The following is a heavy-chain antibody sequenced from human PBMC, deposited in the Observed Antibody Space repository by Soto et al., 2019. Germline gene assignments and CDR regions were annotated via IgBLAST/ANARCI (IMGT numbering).Heavy chain of an antibody. CDR2: IDVANGHT. Sequence: QVQLVQSGTEVKKPGASVKVSCKASGYTFTSYAMHWVRQAPGQSLEWMGWIDVANGHTKNSQKFQGRITTTCDTSASTAFMDLSSLTSEDTAVDYCARELRGGSYYDYWGQGTLITVSS. D-gene: IGHD1-26*01. CDR3: ARELRGGSYYDY. CDR1: GYTFTSYA. J-gene: IGHJ4*02. V-gene: IGHV1-3*01.